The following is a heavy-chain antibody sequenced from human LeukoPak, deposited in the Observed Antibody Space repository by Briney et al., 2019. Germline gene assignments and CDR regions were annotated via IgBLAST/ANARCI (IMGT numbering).Heavy chain of an antibody. CDR1: GYTFTSYG. J-gene: IGHJ4*02. Sequence: ASVKVSCKASGYTFTSYGISWVRQAPGQGLEWMGWISAYNGNTNYAQNLQGRVTMTTDTSTSTAYMDLRSLRSDDTAVYYCARDGPYSSSYYFDYWGQGTLVTVSS. CDR3: ARDGPYSSSYYFDY. CDR2: ISAYNGNT. D-gene: IGHD6-6*01. V-gene: IGHV1-18*01.